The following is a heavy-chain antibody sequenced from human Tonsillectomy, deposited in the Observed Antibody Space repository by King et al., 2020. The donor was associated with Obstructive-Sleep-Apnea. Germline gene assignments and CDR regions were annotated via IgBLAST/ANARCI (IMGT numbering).Heavy chain of an antibody. V-gene: IGHV3-30*14. CDR2: ISYDGSNK. J-gene: IGHJ4*02. CDR3: SLEIRDYFDY. CDR1: GFTFSSYA. Sequence: VQLVESGGGVVQPGRSLRLSCAASGFTFSSYAMHWVRQAPGKGLEWVAVISYDGSNKYYADSVKGRFTISRDNSKKTLYLQMNSLRAEETAVYYWSLEIRDYFDYWGQGTLVTVSS. D-gene: IGHD3-3*02.